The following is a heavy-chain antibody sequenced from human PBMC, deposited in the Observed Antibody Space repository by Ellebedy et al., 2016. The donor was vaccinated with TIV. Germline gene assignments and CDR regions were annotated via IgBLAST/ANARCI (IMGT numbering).Heavy chain of an antibody. CDR3: ARGSRFFEWLFFDY. Sequence: GESLKISXAASGFTVSSNYMSWVRQAPGKGLEWVSVTYSGGSTYYADSVKGRFTISRDNSKNTLYLQMNSLRAEDTALYYCARGSRFFEWLFFDYWGQGTLVTVSS. D-gene: IGHD3-3*01. J-gene: IGHJ4*02. CDR1: GFTVSSNY. V-gene: IGHV3-53*01. CDR2: TYSGGST.